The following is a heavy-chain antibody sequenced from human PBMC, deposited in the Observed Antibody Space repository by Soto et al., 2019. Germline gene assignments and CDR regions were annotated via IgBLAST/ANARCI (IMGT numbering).Heavy chain of an antibody. V-gene: IGHV3-30-3*01. CDR3: ARDHFDLAAAVYYYYYYGMDV. CDR2: ILYDGSNK. J-gene: IGHJ6*02. CDR1: GFTFSSYA. D-gene: IGHD6-13*01. Sequence: QVQLVESGGGVVQPGRSLRLSCAASGFTFSSYAMHWVRQAPGKGLEWGAVILYDGSNKYYADSVKGRFTISRDNSKNTLYLKMNSLRAEDTAVYYCARDHFDLAAAVYYYYYYGMDVWGQGTTVTVSS.